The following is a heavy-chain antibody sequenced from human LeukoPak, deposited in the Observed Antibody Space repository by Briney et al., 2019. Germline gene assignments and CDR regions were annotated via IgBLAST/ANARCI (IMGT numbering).Heavy chain of an antibody. CDR3: ARADGYNSEFDY. CDR2: IYHGGST. D-gene: IGHD5-24*01. V-gene: IGHV4-4*02. CDR1: GASISSENW. J-gene: IGHJ4*02. Sequence: SGTLSLTCAVSGASISSENWWSWVRQPPGKGLEWIGEIYHGGSTNYNPSLKSRVTISMDKSENQFSLKLSSVTAADTAVYYCARADGYNSEFDYWGQGTLVTVSS.